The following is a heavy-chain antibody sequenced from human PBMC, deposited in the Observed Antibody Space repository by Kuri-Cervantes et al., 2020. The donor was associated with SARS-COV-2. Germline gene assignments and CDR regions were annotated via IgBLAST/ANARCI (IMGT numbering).Heavy chain of an antibody. CDR2: FCHSGST. D-gene: IGHD3-3*01. Sequence: QIPSLTCAVSWFSFRSGYDSGWIRQPPGEGLEWIGSFCHSGSTYYNPSLKSRVTKSVNTSKNQFSLKLSSVTAADTAVYYCSTPRPGSVFGAQGAVDIWGQGTMVTVSS. V-gene: IGHV4-38-2*01. CDR1: WFSFRSGYD. J-gene: IGHJ3*02. CDR3: STPRPGSVFGAQGAVDI.